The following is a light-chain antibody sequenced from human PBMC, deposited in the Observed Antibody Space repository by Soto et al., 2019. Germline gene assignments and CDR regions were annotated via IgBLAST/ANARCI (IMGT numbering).Light chain of an antibody. V-gene: IGKV3-11*01. CDR2: DAS. Sequence: EIVLTQSPATLSLSPGERATLSCRASQSVSSYLAWYQQKPGQAPRLLIYDASNRATGIPARFSGSGSGTDFTLTISSLEPEDFAVYYCQQRSRSFGGRTKVEIK. CDR1: QSVSSY. CDR3: QQRSRS. J-gene: IGKJ4*01.